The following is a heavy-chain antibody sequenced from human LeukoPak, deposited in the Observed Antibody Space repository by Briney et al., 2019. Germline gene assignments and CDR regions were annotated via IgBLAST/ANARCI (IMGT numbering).Heavy chain of an antibody. D-gene: IGHD1-26*01. CDR1: GYTFTAYY. J-gene: IGHJ4*02. CDR2: INPNSGGT. V-gene: IGHV1-2*02. CDR3: TRALGSDY. Sequence: GASVRVSCTASGYTFTAYYMNWVRQAPGQGLEWMGWINPNSGGTNYAQKFQGRVTMTRDTSITTAYMELSSLRSDDTAMYYCTRALGSDYWGQGTLVTVSS.